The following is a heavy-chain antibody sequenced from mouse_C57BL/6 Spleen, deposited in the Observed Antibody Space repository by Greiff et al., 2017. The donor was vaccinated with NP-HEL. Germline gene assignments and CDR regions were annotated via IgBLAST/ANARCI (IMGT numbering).Heavy chain of an antibody. CDR3: ARREIYYGFAY. J-gene: IGHJ3*01. CDR2: ILPGSGCT. CDR1: GYTFTGYW. D-gene: IGHD1-1*01. V-gene: IGHV1-9*01. Sequence: VQLQESGAELMKPGASVKLSCKATGYTFTGYWIEWVKQRPGHGLEWIGEILPGSGCTNYNEKFKGKATFTADTSSNTAYMQLSSLTTEDSAIYYCARREIYYGFAYWGQGTLVTVSA.